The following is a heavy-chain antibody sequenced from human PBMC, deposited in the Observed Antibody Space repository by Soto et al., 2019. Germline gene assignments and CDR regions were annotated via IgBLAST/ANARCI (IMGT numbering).Heavy chain of an antibody. Sequence: QVQLVESGGGVVQPGRSLRLSCAASGFTFSSDGMHWVRQAPGKGLEWVAVIWYDGSYKYYADSVKGRFTISRDNSKNTLYLQMNSLRAEDTAVYYFARDYIVVPHRVIDYWGQGTLVTVSS. CDR1: GFTFSSDG. CDR2: IWYDGSYK. CDR3: ARDYIVVPHRVIDY. V-gene: IGHV3-33*01. D-gene: IGHD2-2*01. J-gene: IGHJ4*02.